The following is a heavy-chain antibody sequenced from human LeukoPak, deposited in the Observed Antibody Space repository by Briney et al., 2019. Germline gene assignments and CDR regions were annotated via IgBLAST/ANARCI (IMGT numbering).Heavy chain of an antibody. D-gene: IGHD6-19*01. CDR3: ARFSSGWYYFDY. J-gene: IGHJ4*02. Sequence: PGGSLRLSCAASGFTVSSNYMSWVRQAPGKGLEWVSVIYSGGSTYYADSVKGRFTISRDNAKNSLYLQMNNLRAEDTAVYYCARFSSGWYYFDYWGQGTLVTVSS. CDR1: GFTVSSNY. CDR2: IYSGGST. V-gene: IGHV3-53*01.